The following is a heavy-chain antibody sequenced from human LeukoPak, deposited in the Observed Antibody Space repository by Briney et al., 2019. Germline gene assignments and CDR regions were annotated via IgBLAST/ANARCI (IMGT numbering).Heavy chain of an antibody. D-gene: IGHD1-26*01. Sequence: SETLSLTCTVSGDSFSTYHWSWLRQPPGKGLEWIGYISSSGSTSYNPSLKSRVTISVDTSKNQFSLELSSVTAADTAVYYCARGRLTVGATCYDYWGQGTLVTVSS. CDR3: ARGRLTVGATCYDY. CDR1: GDSFSTYH. J-gene: IGHJ4*02. CDR2: ISSSGST. V-gene: IGHV4-59*01.